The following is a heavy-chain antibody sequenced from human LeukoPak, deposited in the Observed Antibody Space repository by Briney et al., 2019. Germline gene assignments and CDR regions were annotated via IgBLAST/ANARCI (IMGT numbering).Heavy chain of an antibody. D-gene: IGHD2-8*01. CDR2: IYYSGST. CDR1: GGSISSGGYY. V-gene: IGHV4-31*03. J-gene: IGHJ4*02. Sequence: TLSLTCTVSGGSISSGGYYWSWIRQHPGKGLEWIGYIYYSGSTYYNPSLKSRVTISVDTSKNQFSLKLSSVTAADTAVYYCARCPNGECYLFDYWGQGTLVTVSS. CDR3: ARCPNGECYLFDY.